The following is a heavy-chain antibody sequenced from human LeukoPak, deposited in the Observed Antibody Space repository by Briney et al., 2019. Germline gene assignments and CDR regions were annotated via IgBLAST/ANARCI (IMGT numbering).Heavy chain of an antibody. Sequence: GGSLRLSCAASGFTFSSYSMNWVRQAPGKGLEWVSSISSSSSYIYYADSVKGGFTISRDNAKNSLYLQMNSLRADDTAVYYCARGPTTLGLRLGELSLRADYWGQGALVTVSS. J-gene: IGHJ4*02. V-gene: IGHV3-21*01. CDR2: ISSSSSYI. CDR3: ARGPTTLGLRLGELSLRADY. CDR1: GFTFSSYS. D-gene: IGHD3-16*02.